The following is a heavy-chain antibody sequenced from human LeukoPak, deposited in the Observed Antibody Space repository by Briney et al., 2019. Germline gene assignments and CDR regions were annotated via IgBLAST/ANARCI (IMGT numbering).Heavy chain of an antibody. CDR3: ARRGISGGTPFDY. V-gene: IGHV4-61*05. Sequence: PSETLSLTCTVSGAXISSSSYYWGWLRQPPGKGLEWIGYIYYSGSTNYNPSLKSRVTISVDTSKNQFSLKLSSMTAADTAVYYCARRGISGGTPFDYWGQGTLVTVSS. J-gene: IGHJ4*02. CDR1: GAXISSSSYY. CDR2: IYYSGST. D-gene: IGHD2-15*01.